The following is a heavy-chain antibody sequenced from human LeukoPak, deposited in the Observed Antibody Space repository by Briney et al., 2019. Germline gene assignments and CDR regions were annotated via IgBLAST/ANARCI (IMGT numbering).Heavy chain of an antibody. V-gene: IGHV1-2*06. CDR2: INPNSGGT. J-gene: IGHJ4*02. CDR3: ARSLISPPVAENY. Sequence: ASVKVSCKASGYTFTGYYLHWVRQAPGQGLEWMGRINPNSGGTNSAQKFQGRVTMTRDTSISTAYMELSRLRSDDTAVYYCARSLISPPVAENYWGQGTLVTVSS. CDR1: GYTFTGYY. D-gene: IGHD6-19*01.